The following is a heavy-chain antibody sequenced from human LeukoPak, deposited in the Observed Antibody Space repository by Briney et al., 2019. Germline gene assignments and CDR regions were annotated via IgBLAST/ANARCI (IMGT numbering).Heavy chain of an antibody. V-gene: IGHV3-48*02. CDR2: ISSSSTI. CDR1: GFTFSSYS. CDR3: ARDLSGRYAFDI. Sequence: GGSLRLSCAASGFTFSSYSMIWVRQAPGKGLEWVSYISSSSTIYYSDSVKGRFTISRDNAKNSLYLQMNSLRDEDTAVYYCARDLSGRYAFDIWGQGTMVTVSS. J-gene: IGHJ3*02. D-gene: IGHD3-10*01.